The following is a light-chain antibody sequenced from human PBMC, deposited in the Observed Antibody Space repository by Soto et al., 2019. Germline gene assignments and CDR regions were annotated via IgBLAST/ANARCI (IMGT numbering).Light chain of an antibody. Sequence: EIVMTQSPGPLSVSPGESATLSCRASQSVSSNLAWFQQKPGQAPRLLIYGASTRATGIPSRFSGSGSGREFTVTISSLQSEDSAIYYCQQYDKWPGTFGQGTKLEIK. CDR1: QSVSSN. V-gene: IGKV3-15*01. CDR2: GAS. J-gene: IGKJ1*01. CDR3: QQYDKWPGT.